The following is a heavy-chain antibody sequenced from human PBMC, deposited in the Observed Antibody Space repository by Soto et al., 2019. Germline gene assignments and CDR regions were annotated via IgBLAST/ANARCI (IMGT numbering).Heavy chain of an antibody. D-gene: IGHD3-16*02. J-gene: IGHJ4*02. CDR1: GFTFSSYW. CDR3: ARETPNEEPTYYDYIWGSYRPTTLDY. Sequence: GGSLRLSCAASGFTFSSYWMSWVRQAPGKGLEWVANIKQDGSEKYYVDSVKGRFTISRDNAKNSLYLQMNSLRAEDTAVYYCARETPNEEPTYYDYIWGSYRPTTLDYWGQGTLVTVSS. V-gene: IGHV3-7*01. CDR2: IKQDGSEK.